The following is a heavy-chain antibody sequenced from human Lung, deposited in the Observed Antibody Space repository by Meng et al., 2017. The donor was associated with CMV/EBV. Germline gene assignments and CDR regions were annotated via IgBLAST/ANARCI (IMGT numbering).Heavy chain of an antibody. J-gene: IGHJ6*02. CDR1: GGSISSYY. D-gene: IGHD1-26*01. V-gene: IGHV4-59*01. Sequence: SETLSLTCTVSGGSISSYYWSWIRQPPGKGLEWIGYIYYSGSTNYNPSLKSRVPISVDTSKNQFSLKLSSVTAADTAVYYCARDGSLVRLDVWGQGTTVXVSS. CDR2: IYYSGST. CDR3: ARDGSLVRLDV.